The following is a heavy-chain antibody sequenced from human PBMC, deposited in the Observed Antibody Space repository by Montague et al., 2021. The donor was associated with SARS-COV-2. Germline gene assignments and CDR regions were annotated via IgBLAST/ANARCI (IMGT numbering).Heavy chain of an antibody. Sequence: SETLSLTCAVYGGSFSGYYWSWIRQPPGKGLEWVGEINHRRSTNYNPSLKSRVITSVDTSKNQFSLKLSSVTAADTAVYYCARGTGPRSITLFGVIISGHVFDIWGQGTMVTVSS. CDR3: ARGTGPRSITLFGVIISGHVFDI. J-gene: IGHJ3*02. CDR2: INHRRST. D-gene: IGHD3-3*01. CDR1: GGSFSGYY. V-gene: IGHV4-34*01.